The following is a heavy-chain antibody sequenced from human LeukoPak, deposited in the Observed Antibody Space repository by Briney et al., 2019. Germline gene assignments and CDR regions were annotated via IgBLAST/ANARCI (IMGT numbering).Heavy chain of an antibody. CDR1: GGTFSSYA. Sequence: ASVKVSCKASGGTFSSYAISWVRQAPGQGLEWMGGIIPIFGTANYAQKFQGRVTITADKSTSTAYMELSSLRSEDTAVYCCARIPYSSSSALFDYWGQGTLVTVSS. V-gene: IGHV1-69*06. CDR3: ARIPYSSSSALFDY. D-gene: IGHD6-6*01. CDR2: IIPIFGTA. J-gene: IGHJ4*02.